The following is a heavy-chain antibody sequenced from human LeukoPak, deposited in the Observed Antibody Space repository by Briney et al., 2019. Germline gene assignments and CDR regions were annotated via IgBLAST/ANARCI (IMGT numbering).Heavy chain of an antibody. J-gene: IGHJ5*02. CDR1: GGTLSSYA. Sequence: ASVKVSCKASGGTLSSYAISWVRQAPGQGLEWMGGIIPIFGTANYAQKFQGRVTITADESTSTAYMELSSLRSEDTAVYYCARSPMGSGSANWFDPWGQGTLVTVPS. CDR2: IIPIFGTA. D-gene: IGHD3-10*01. CDR3: ARSPMGSGSANWFDP. V-gene: IGHV1-69*13.